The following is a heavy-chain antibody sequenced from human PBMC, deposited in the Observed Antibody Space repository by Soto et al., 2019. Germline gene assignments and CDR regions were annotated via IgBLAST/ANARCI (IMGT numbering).Heavy chain of an antibody. CDR3: AHKVGRGDAMDG. D-gene: IGHD2-15*01. CDR2: IYWDDDE. J-gene: IGHJ6*02. CDR1: GFSLSTSAEG. Sequence: QITVKESGPTVVQPTQTLTLTCSFSGFSLSTSAEGVSWIRQSPGKALEWLPLIYWDDDERYSPFLKSRLTIAKDTYKNRLVITMTNMDPVDTATYFHAHKVGRGDAMDGWGQGATVTVSS. V-gene: IGHV2-5*02.